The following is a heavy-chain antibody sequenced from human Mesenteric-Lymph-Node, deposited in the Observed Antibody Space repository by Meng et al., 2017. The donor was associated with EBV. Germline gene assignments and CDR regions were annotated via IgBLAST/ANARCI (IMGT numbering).Heavy chain of an antibody. V-gene: IGHV3-15*06. CDR1: GFSFSDAW. CDR2: IKSKIDGGTT. J-gene: IGHJ4*02. Sequence: EVQLVESGGGSVKPGGFLRLSCAGFGFSFSDAWMSWVRQAPGKGLEWVGLIKSKIDGGTTHYAAPGKGRFIISRDDSTKTLFLQMNSLKTEDTALYYCIKPLYDDIWSGIGYWGQGTLVTVSS. D-gene: IGHD3-3*01. CDR3: IKPLYDDIWSGIGY.